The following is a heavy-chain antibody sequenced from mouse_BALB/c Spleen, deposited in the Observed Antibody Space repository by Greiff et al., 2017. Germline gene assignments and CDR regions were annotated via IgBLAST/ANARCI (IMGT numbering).Heavy chain of an antibody. V-gene: IGHV5-17*02. J-gene: IGHJ3*01. D-gene: IGHD2-14*01. CDR2: ISSGSSTI. CDR3: ARGSYDGGFAY. Sequence: EVKVEESGGGLVQPGGSRKLSCAASGFTFSSFGMHWVRQAPEKGLEWVAYISSGSSTIYYADTVKGRFTISRDNPKNTLFLQMTSLRSEDTAMYYCARGSYDGGFAYWGQGTLVTVSA. CDR1: GFTFSSFG.